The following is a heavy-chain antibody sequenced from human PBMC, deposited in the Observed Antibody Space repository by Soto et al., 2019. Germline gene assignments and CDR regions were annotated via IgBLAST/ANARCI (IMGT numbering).Heavy chain of an antibody. Sequence: GGSLRLSCAASGFSFSNYEMNWVRQAPGKGLEWVAYISSGGDTIHYADSVRGRFTVSRDNARNSLSLQMNTLRVEDTALYYCARDRAAGGYWGQGTLVTVSS. V-gene: IGHV3-48*03. CDR2: ISSGGDTI. CDR1: GFSFSNYE. J-gene: IGHJ4*02. CDR3: ARDRAAGGY. D-gene: IGHD6-13*01.